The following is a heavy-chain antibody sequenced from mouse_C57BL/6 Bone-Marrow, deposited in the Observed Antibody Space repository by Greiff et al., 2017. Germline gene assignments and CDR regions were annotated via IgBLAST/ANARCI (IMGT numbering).Heavy chain of an antibody. CDR1: GFTFSSYA. V-gene: IGHV5-9-1*02. CDR2: ISSGGDYI. Sequence: EVKLVESGEGLVKPGGSLKLSCAASGFTFSSYAMSWVRQTPEKRLEWVAYISSGGDYIYYADTVKGRFTISRDNARNTLYLQMSSLKSEDTAMYYCTRDQGGTSYWYFDVWGTGTTVTVSS. J-gene: IGHJ1*03. D-gene: IGHD4-1*01. CDR3: TRDQGGTSYWYFDV.